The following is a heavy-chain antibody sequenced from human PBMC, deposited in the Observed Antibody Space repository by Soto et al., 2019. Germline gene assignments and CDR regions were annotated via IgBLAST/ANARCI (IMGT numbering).Heavy chain of an antibody. CDR3: ARAIRAYSGSYSGAFDI. Sequence: GGSLRLSCAASGFTYSSYAMHWVRQAPGKGLEWVAVISYDGSNKYYADSVKGRFTISRDNSKNRLYLQMNSLRAEDTAVYYCARAIRAYSGSYSGAFDIWGQGTMVTVSS. J-gene: IGHJ3*02. CDR1: GFTYSSYA. D-gene: IGHD1-26*01. V-gene: IGHV3-30-3*01. CDR2: ISYDGSNK.